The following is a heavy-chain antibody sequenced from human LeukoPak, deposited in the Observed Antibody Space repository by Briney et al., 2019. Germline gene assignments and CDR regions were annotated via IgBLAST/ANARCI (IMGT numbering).Heavy chain of an antibody. J-gene: IGHJ5*02. CDR1: GFVFSDYG. Sequence: GGSLRLSCATSGFVFSDYGIHWVRQAPGKGLEWVAFIRYDGSDPNYPDSVKGRFTISRDNSKNMVQLQMNSLRVEDTAVYYCPQDRFCSSASCPFGTTCFDPWGQGTLVTVSS. V-gene: IGHV3-30*02. CDR2: IRYDGSDP. D-gene: IGHD2-2*01. CDR3: PQDRFCSSASCPFGTTCFDP.